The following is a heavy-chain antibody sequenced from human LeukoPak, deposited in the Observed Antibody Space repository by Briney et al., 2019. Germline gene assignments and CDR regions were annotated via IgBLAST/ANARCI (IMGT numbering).Heavy chain of an antibody. CDR3: ARDGDAGAFDI. J-gene: IGHJ3*02. D-gene: IGHD7-27*01. CDR2: INPNSGGT. V-gene: IGHV1-2*02. Sequence: ASVKVSFTASVYTFTGYYMHWVRQAPGQGLEWMGWINPNSGGTNYAQKFQGRVTMTRDTSISTAYMELSRLRSDDTAVYYCARDGDAGAFDIWGQGTMVTVSS. CDR1: VYTFTGYY.